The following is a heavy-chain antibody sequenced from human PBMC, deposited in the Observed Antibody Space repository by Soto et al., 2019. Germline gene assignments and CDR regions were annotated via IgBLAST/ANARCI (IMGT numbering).Heavy chain of an antibody. J-gene: IGHJ3*02. CDR1: GFTFSIYG. CDR2: IWYDGSNK. D-gene: IGHD3-22*01. Sequence: GGSLRLSCAASGFTFSIYGMHWVRQAPGKGLEWVAVIWYDGSNKYYADSVKGRFTISRDNSKNTLYLQMNSLRAEDTAVYYCARGTPGDYYDSSGYLPLDAFDIWGQGTMVTVSS. CDR3: ARGTPGDYYDSSGYLPLDAFDI. V-gene: IGHV3-33*01.